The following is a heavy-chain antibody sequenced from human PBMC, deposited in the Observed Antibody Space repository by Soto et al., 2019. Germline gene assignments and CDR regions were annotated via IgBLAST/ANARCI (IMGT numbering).Heavy chain of an antibody. Sequence: QVRLVESGGGVVQPGRSLRLSFSASGFAFNRYAMHWVRQAPGKGLEWMAVIAYDGSGEHYSETVKGRFTISRDNSMDTLYLQMNSLRTEDSAVYYCARGWNNPGYLDSWGLGTLVTVSS. D-gene: IGHD1-1*01. CDR2: IAYDGSGE. J-gene: IGHJ4*02. V-gene: IGHV3-30*03. CDR1: GFAFNRYA. CDR3: ARGWNNPGYLDS.